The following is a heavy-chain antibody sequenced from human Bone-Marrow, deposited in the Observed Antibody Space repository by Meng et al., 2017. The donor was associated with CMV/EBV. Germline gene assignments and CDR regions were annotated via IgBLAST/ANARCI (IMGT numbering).Heavy chain of an antibody. CDR3: ATSQQRGWFDP. Sequence: GSLRLSCTVSGGSISSYYWSWIRQPPGKGLEWIGYIYYSGSTNYNPSLKSRVTISVDTSKNQYSLKLSSVTVADTAVYYWATSQQRGWFDPWGQGTLVTVSS. V-gene: IGHV4-59*01. CDR1: GGSISSYY. D-gene: IGHD1/OR15-1a*01. CDR2: IYYSGST. J-gene: IGHJ5*01.